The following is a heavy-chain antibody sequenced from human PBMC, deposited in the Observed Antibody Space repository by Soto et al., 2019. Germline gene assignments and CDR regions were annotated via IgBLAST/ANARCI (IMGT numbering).Heavy chain of an antibody. Sequence: QVQLVQSGAEVKKPGASVKVSCKASGYTFTSYAMHWVRQAPGQRLEWMGWINAGNGNTKYSQKCQGRVTITRDTSASTAYMELSSLRSEDTAVYYCARGYSSGWYPDGRFDYWGQGTLVTVSS. CDR1: GYTFTSYA. D-gene: IGHD6-19*01. CDR3: ARGYSSGWYPDGRFDY. V-gene: IGHV1-3*01. CDR2: INAGNGNT. J-gene: IGHJ4*02.